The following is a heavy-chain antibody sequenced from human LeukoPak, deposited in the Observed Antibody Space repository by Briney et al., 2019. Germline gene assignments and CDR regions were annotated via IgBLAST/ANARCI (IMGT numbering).Heavy chain of an antibody. CDR3: ATVNSGYSSGWFDY. CDR1: GYTFTGYY. J-gene: IGHJ4*02. CDR2: INPNSGGT. Sequence: ASVKVSCKASGYTFTGYYMHWVRQAPGQGLEWMGWINPNSGGTNYAQKIQGRVTMTRDTSISTAYMELSRLRSDDTAVYYCATVNSGYSSGWFDYWGQGTLVTVSS. V-gene: IGHV1-2*02. D-gene: IGHD6-19*01.